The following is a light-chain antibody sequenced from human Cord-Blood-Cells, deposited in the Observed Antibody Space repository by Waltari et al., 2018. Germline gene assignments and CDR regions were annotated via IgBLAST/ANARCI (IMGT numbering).Light chain of an antibody. V-gene: IGKV3-15*01. Sequence: EIVMTQSPATLSVSPGERATLSCRASRSVSSNLAWYQQKPGQAPRLLIYGASTRATGIPARFSGSGSGTEFTLTISSLQSEDFAVYYCQQYNNWPPTFGGGTKVEIK. J-gene: IGKJ4*01. CDR2: GAS. CDR1: RSVSSN. CDR3: QQYNNWPPT.